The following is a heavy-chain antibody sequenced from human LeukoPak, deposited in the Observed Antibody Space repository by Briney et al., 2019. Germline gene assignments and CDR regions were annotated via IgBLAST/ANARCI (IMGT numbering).Heavy chain of an antibody. CDR3: ARGGGYCSSTSCYYFDY. V-gene: IGHV4-59*01. J-gene: IGHJ4*02. D-gene: IGHD2-2*01. Sequence: SETLSLNCTVSGGSISSYYWSWIRQPPGKGLEWIGYIYYSGSTKYNPSPKSRVTISVDTSKNQFSLKLSSVTAADTAVYYCARGGGYCSSTSCYYFDYWGQGTLVTVSS. CDR2: IYYSGST. CDR1: GGSISSYY.